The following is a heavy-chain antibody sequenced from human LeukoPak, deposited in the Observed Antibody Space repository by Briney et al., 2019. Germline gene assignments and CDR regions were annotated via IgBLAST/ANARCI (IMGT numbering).Heavy chain of an antibody. CDR3: AELGITMIGGV. D-gene: IGHD3-10*02. CDR2: ISSGGYTT. J-gene: IGHJ6*04. Sequence: PGGSLRLSCATSGFTFSDYYMSWIRQAPGKGLEWVSYISSGGYTTHYAESVKGRFTISRDNAKNSLYLQMNSLRAEDTAVYYCAELGITMIGGVWGKGTTVTISS. CDR1: GFTFSDYY. V-gene: IGHV3-11*04.